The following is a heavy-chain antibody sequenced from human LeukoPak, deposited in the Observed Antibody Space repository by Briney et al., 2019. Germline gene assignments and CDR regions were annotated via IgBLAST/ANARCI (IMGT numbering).Heavy chain of an antibody. D-gene: IGHD5-12*01. CDR3: ARDSGYDRRLYYFDY. Sequence: GGSLRLSCAASGFTFSSYSMNWVRQAPGKGLEWVSSISSSSSYIYYADSVKGRFTISRDNAKNSLYLQMNSLRAEDTAVYYRARDSGYDRRLYYFDYWGQGTLVTVSS. CDR1: GFTFSSYS. CDR2: ISSSSSYI. J-gene: IGHJ4*02. V-gene: IGHV3-21*01.